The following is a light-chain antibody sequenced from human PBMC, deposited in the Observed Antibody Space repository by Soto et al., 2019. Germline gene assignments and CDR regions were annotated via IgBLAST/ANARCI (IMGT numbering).Light chain of an antibody. V-gene: IGKV3-15*01. J-gene: IGKJ2*01. CDR3: QQYHNWPPQYT. CDR2: GAS. CDR1: QSVASN. Sequence: EIVMTQSPASLSVSPGDGATLSCRASQSVASNVVWYQQKPGQGPRLLIHGASTRAVGVPARFSGSGSGTDFTFTISSLQSEDFAVSYCQQYHNWPPQYTFGQGTKLQIK.